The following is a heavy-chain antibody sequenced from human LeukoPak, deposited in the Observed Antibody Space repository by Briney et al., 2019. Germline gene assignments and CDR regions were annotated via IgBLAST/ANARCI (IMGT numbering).Heavy chain of an antibody. CDR1: GFTFSTYS. V-gene: IGHV3-48*01. Sequence: GGSLRLSCAASGFTFSTYSMNWVRQAPGRGLEWLSYISGGGSAIYYADSVKGRFTISRDNAKNSVSLQMNSLRAEDTAVYYCTNFKPPAPDALDIWGQGTMITVSS. D-gene: IGHD1-14*01. J-gene: IGHJ3*02. CDR3: TNFKPPAPDALDI. CDR2: ISGGGSAI.